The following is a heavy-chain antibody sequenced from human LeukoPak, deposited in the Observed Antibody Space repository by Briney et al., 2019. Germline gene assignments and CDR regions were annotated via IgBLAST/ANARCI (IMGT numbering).Heavy chain of an antibody. V-gene: IGHV3-23*01. Sequence: PGGSLRLSCAASGFTFSSYAMNWVRQAPGKGLEWVSGISGGGGSTYYAGSVKGRFTISRDNSKNTLYLQMNSLRAEDTAVYYCAKVHYFDCSGYYYYYYGMDVWGQGTTVTVSS. CDR1: GFTFSSYA. CDR3: AKVHYFDCSGYYYYYYGMDV. CDR2: ISGGGGST. J-gene: IGHJ6*02. D-gene: IGHD3-22*01.